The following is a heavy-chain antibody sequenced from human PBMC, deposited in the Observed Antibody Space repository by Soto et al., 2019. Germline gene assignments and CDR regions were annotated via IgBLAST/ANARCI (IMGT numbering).Heavy chain of an antibody. D-gene: IGHD6-25*01. CDR2: IYYSGST. CDR3: ARWHSSSGYYGMDV. J-gene: IGHJ6*02. V-gene: IGHV4-59*01. Sequence: HVQVQESGPGLVKPSETLSLTCTVSGGSINNYYWSWIRQPPGRGLEWIAYIYYSGSTNYNPSFKRRVTVSVDTSRTQFSLRLSSLTAADTAVYYCARWHSSSGYYGMDVWGQGTTVTVSS. CDR1: GGSINNYY.